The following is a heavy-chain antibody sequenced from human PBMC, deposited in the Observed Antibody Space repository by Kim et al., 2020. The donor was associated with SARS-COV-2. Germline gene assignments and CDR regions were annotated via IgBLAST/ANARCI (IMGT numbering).Heavy chain of an antibody. CDR2: IYYSGST. CDR3: ASQYYDFWSGYLYDPPYYYGMDV. J-gene: IGHJ6*02. D-gene: IGHD3-3*01. V-gene: IGHV4-39*01. Sequence: SETLSLTCTVSGGSISSSSYYWGWIRQPPGKGLEWIGSIYYSGSTYYNPSLKSRVTISVDTSKNQFSLKLSSVTAADTAVYYCASQYYDFWSGYLYDPPYYYGMDVWGQGTTVTVSS. CDR1: GGSISSSSYY.